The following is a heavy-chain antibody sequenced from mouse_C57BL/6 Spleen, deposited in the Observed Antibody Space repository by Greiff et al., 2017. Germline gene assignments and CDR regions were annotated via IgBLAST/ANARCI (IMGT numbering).Heavy chain of an antibody. CDR1: GYAFSSYW. V-gene: IGHV1-80*01. J-gene: IGHJ1*03. CDR2: IYPGDGDT. CDR3: ARSPFITTVVATNFDV. Sequence: VQLQQSGAELVKPGASVKISCKASGYAFSSYWMNWVKQRPGKGLEWIGQIYPGDGDTNYNGKFKGKATLTADKSSSTAYMQLSSLTSEDSAVYFCARSPFITTVVATNFDVWGTGTTVTVSS. D-gene: IGHD1-1*01.